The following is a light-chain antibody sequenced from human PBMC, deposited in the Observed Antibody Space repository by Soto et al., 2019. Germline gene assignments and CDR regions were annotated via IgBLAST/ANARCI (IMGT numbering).Light chain of an antibody. CDR3: NSYTRSSTLV. J-gene: IGLJ3*02. Sequence: QSALTQPASVSGSPGQSITISCTGTSSDVGAYNYVSWYQQHPGKAPKLMIYEVSNRPSGVSNHFSGSKSGNTASLTISGLQAEDEADYYCNSYTRSSTLVFGGGTKVTVL. V-gene: IGLV2-14*01. CDR2: EVS. CDR1: SSDVGAYNY.